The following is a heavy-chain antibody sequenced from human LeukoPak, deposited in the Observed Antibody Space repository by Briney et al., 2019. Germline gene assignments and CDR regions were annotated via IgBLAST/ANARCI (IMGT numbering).Heavy chain of an antibody. CDR2: INPSGSFT. V-gene: IGHV3-74*01. CDR3: AKDAVTALAGYYYYMDV. J-gene: IGHJ6*03. CDR1: GFTFSSNW. Sequence: GGSLRLSCAASGFTFSSNWMHWVRQVPGKGLVWVSLINPSGSFTTYADSVKGRFTISRDNSKNTLFLQMNSLRADDTAVYYCAKDAVTALAGYYYYMDVWGKGTMVTVSS. D-gene: IGHD6-19*01.